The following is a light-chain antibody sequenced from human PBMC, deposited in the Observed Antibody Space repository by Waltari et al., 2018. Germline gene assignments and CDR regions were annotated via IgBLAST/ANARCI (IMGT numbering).Light chain of an antibody. Sequence: DIQLTQSPSTLSASVGDRVTITCRASQSIKIWLTWYQQKPGKATTLLIYKASTLQSGVPSRFSGSGSGTEFALTINSLQPGDFATYYCQQYDTYPWTFGQGTKVEIK. V-gene: IGKV1-5*03. CDR3: QQYDTYPWT. J-gene: IGKJ1*01. CDR1: QSIKIW. CDR2: KAS.